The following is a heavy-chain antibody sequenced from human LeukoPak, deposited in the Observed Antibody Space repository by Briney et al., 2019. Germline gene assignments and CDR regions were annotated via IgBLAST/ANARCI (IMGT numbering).Heavy chain of an antibody. J-gene: IGHJ3*02. CDR1: GFTFSSYA. CDR2: ISGSGGST. V-gene: IGHV3-23*01. D-gene: IGHD3-22*01. CDR3: ARVPSGYNAFDI. Sequence: PGGSLRLPCAASGFTFSSYAMSWVRQAPGKGLEWVSAISGSGGSTYYADSVKGRFTISRDNAKNSLYLQMNSLRAEDTAVYYCARVPSGYNAFDIWGQGSMVTVSS.